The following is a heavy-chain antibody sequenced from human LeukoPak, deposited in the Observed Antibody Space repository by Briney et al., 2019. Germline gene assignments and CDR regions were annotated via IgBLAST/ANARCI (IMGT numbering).Heavy chain of an antibody. D-gene: IGHD3-3*01. CDR1: GGSISSYY. CDR2: IYYSGST. CDR3: AGGVVTKPSSPFDY. J-gene: IGHJ4*02. V-gene: IGHV4-59*08. Sequence: SETLSLTCTVSGGSISSYYWSWIRQPPGKGLEWIGYIYYSGSTNYNPSLKSRVTISVDTSKNQFSLKLSSVTAADTAVYYCAGGVVTKPSSPFDYWGQGTLVTVSS.